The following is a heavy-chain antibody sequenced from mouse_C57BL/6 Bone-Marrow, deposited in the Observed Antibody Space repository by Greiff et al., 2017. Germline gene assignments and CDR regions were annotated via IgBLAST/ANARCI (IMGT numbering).Heavy chain of an antibody. CDR1: GYTFTDYE. J-gene: IGHJ3*01. Sequence: VKVVDSGAELVRPGASVTLSCKASGYTFTDYEMHWVKQTPVHGLEWIGAIDPETGGTAYNQKFKGKAILTADKSSSTAYMELRSLTSEDSAVYYCTRSPRWAWFAYWGQGTLVTVSA. D-gene: IGHD2-3*01. CDR3: TRSPRWAWFAY. V-gene: IGHV1-15*01. CDR2: IDPETGGT.